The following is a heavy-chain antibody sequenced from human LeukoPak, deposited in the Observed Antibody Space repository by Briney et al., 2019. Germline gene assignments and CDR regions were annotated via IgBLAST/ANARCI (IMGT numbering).Heavy chain of an antibody. Sequence: AETLSLTCAVSGYSISSNYFWGWIRQPPGKGLGGIGTISHSGTTFYKPSLKTRITISLDTPKNHFSLKMTSVTAADTAVYYWVRDMGQLRSDYWGQGTLVTVSS. V-gene: IGHV4-38-2*02. D-gene: IGHD2-2*01. J-gene: IGHJ4*02. CDR1: GYSISSNYF. CDR2: ISHSGTT. CDR3: VRDMGQLRSDY.